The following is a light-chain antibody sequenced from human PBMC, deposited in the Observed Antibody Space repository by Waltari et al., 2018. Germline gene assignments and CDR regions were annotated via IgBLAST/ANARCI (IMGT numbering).Light chain of an antibody. V-gene: IGKV3-20*01. Sequence: EIVLTQSPGTLSLSPGERATLSYRASQSVSSSYFAWYQQKPGQAPRLLIYGASSRATGIPDRFSGSGSGTDFTLTISRLEPEDFAVYYCQQYDSSPWTFGQGTKVEIK. CDR3: QQYDSSPWT. CDR2: GAS. CDR1: QSVSSSY. J-gene: IGKJ1*01.